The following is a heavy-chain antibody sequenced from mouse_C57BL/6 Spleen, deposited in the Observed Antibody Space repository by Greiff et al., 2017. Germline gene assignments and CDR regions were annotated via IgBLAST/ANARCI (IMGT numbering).Heavy chain of an antibody. CDR2: IYPGDGDT. J-gene: IGHJ3*01. CDR1: GYAFSSYW. Sequence: VQLQQSGAELVKPGASVKISCKASGYAFSSYWMNWVKQRPGKGLEWLGQIYPGDGDTNYNGKFKGKATLTADKSSSTAYMQLSSLTSEDSAVYFWARGGWDVGFAYWGQGTLVTVSA. D-gene: IGHD4-1*01. CDR3: ARGGWDVGFAY. V-gene: IGHV1-80*01.